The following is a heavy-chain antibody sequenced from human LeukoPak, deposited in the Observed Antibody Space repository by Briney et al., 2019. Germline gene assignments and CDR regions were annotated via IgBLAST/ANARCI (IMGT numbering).Heavy chain of an antibody. CDR1: GFRLSTYG. CDR2: IRNVGNDK. V-gene: IGHV3-30*02. D-gene: IGHD7-27*01. CDR3: ATDFNWAWNY. J-gene: IGHJ4*02. Sequence: PGGSLRLSCVVSGFRLSTYGMHWVRQAPGKGLEWVSFIRNVGNDKYYAQSVKGRFTISRDDSKNTQYLQMNSLRGEDMAVYYCATDFNWAWNYWGQGTLVTVSS.